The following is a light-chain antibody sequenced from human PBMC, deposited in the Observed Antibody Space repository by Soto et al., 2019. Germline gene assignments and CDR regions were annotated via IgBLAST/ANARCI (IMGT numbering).Light chain of an antibody. Sequence: EIVLTQSPGTLSLSPGERATLSCRASQSVSSSYLAWYQQKPGQAPRLLIYGASNRATGIPDRFSGSGSGTDFTLTISRLETEDFAVYYCQQYGNSPWTFGQGTKVDIK. CDR2: GAS. CDR1: QSVSSSY. V-gene: IGKV3-20*01. CDR3: QQYGNSPWT. J-gene: IGKJ1*01.